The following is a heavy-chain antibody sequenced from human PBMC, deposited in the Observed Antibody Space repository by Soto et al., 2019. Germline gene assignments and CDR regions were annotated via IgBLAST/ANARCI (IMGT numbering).Heavy chain of an antibody. J-gene: IGHJ4*02. D-gene: IGHD6-19*01. V-gene: IGHV3-33*01. CDR1: GFTFSSYG. CDR2: IWYDGSNK. CDR3: AREDGHSSGWYADY. Sequence: QVQLVESGGGVVQPGRSLRLSCAASGFTFSSYGMHWVRQAPGKGLEWVAVIWYDGSNKYYADSVKGQFTISRDNSKNTLYLQMNSLRAEDTAVYYCAREDGHSSGWYADYWGQGTLVTVSS.